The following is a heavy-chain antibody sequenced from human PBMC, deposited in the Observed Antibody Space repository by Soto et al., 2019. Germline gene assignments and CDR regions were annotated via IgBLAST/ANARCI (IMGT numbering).Heavy chain of an antibody. V-gene: IGHV4-39*01. CDR3: ARRGPGSYSDY. CDR2: IYYSGST. J-gene: IGHJ4*02. CDR1: GGSISSSSYY. D-gene: IGHD3-10*01. Sequence: SETLSLTCTVSGGSISSSSYYWGWIRQPPGKGLEWIGSIYYSGSTYYNPSLKSRVTISVDTSKNQFSLKLSSVTAADTAVYYCARRGPGSYSDYWGQGTLVTVSS.